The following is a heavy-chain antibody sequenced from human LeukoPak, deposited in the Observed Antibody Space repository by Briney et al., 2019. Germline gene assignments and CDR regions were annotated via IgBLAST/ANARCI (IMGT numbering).Heavy chain of an antibody. J-gene: IGHJ6*03. D-gene: IGHD2-2*01. V-gene: IGHV4-34*01. Sequence: PSETLSLTCAVYGGSFSGYYWSWIRQPPGKGLEWIGEINHSGSTNYNPSLKSRVTISVDTSKNQFSLKLSSVTAADTAVYYCRGCARKGPAVSPLYYYYYMDVWGKGTTVTVSS. CDR3: RGCARKGPAVSPLYYYYYMDV. CDR1: GGSFSGYY. CDR2: INHSGST.